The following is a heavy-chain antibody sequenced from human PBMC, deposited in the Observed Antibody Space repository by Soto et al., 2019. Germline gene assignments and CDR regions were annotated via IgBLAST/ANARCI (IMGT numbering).Heavy chain of an antibody. D-gene: IGHD3-9*01. CDR2: IWYDGSNK. CDR1: GFTFSSYG. J-gene: IGHJ6*02. V-gene: IGHV3-33*01. Sequence: QVQLVESGGGVVQPGRSLRLSCAASGFTFSSYGRHWVRQAPGKGLERVAVIWYDGSNKYYADSVKGRFTISRDNSKNTLYLQMNSLRAEDTAVYYCARSYYDILTGYIYCMDVWGQGTTVTVSS. CDR3: ARSYYDILTGYIYCMDV.